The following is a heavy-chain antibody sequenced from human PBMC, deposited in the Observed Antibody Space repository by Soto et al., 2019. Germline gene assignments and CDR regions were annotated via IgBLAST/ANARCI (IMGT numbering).Heavy chain of an antibody. CDR1: GYSFTSYW. V-gene: IGHV5-10-1*01. D-gene: IGHD3-10*01. J-gene: IGHJ6*02. CDR3: AYDTPGTDITMVRYGMDV. CDR2: IDPSDSYT. Sequence: PGESLKISCKGSGYSFTSYWISWVRQMPGKGLEWMGRIDPSDSYTNYSPSFQGHVTISADKSISTAYLQWSSLKASDTAMYYCAYDTPGTDITMVRYGMDVWGQGTTVTVSS.